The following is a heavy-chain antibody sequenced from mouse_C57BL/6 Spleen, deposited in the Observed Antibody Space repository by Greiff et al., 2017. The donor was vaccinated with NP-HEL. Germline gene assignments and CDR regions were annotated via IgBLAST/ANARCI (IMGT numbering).Heavy chain of an antibody. J-gene: IGHJ4*01. CDR2: ISSGSSTI. Sequence: EVQVVESGGGLVKPGGSLKLSCAASGFTFSDYGMHWVRQAPEKGLEWVAYISSGSSTIYYADTVKGRFTISRDNAKNTLVLQMTSLRSEDTAMYYCAMHYGSTHYYAMDYWGQGTSVTVSS. V-gene: IGHV5-17*01. CDR1: GFTFSDYG. D-gene: IGHD1-1*01. CDR3: AMHYGSTHYYAMDY.